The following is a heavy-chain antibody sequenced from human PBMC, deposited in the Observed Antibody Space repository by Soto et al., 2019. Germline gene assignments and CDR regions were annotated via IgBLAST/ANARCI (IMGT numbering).Heavy chain of an antibody. J-gene: IGHJ6*02. CDR1: GYTFTSYD. Sequence: QLVQSGAEVKKPGASVKVSCKASGYTFTSYDINWVRQATGQGLEWMGWMNPNSGNTGYAQKFQGRVTMTRNTSKSTAYMGMCRLRSEDTGVYTCARERKGMDVWGQGTTVTVSS. CDR2: MNPNSGNT. CDR3: ARERKGMDV. V-gene: IGHV1-8*01.